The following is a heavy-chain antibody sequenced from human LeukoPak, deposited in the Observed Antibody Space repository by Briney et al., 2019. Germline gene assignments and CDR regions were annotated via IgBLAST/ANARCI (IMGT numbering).Heavy chain of an antibody. CDR1: GGSISSSSYY. CDR2: IYYSGST. V-gene: IGHV4-39*07. Sequence: PSETLSLTCTVSGGSISSSSYYWGWIRQPPGKGLEWIGSIYYSGSTYYNPSLKSRVTISVDTSKNQFSLKLSSVTAADTAVYYCARALGYYDSSGYYLLGNFDYWGQGTLVTVSS. D-gene: IGHD3-22*01. CDR3: ARALGYYDSSGYYLLGNFDY. J-gene: IGHJ4*02.